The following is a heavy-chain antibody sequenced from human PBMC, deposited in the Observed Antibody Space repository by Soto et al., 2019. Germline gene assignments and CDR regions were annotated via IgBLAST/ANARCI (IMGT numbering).Heavy chain of an antibody. J-gene: IGHJ6*02. CDR3: ARDRVVAASSRGRAV. D-gene: IGHD2-15*01. CDR2: IYYSGST. Sequence: QVQLQESGPGLVKPSETLSLTCTVSGGSISSYYWSWIRQPPGKGLEWIGYIYYSGSTNYNPSLKSRVTISVDPPKNLFPLRLGSVPAAETAVYYWARDRVVAASSRGRAVGAQGTTVPVSS. CDR1: GGSISSYY. V-gene: IGHV4-59*01.